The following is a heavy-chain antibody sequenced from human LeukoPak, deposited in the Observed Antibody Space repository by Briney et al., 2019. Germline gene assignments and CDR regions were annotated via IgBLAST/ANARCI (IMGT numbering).Heavy chain of an antibody. CDR2: ISSSGNTI. D-gene: IGHD3/OR15-3a*01. J-gene: IGHJ6*02. CDR1: GFTFSSYE. CDR3: AKDVGLGMIYYGMNV. V-gene: IGHV3-48*03. Sequence: GGSLRLSCAASGFTFSSYEMNWVRQAPGKGLEWVSCISSSGNTIYYADSVKGRFTISRDKSKNTLYLQMNSLRAEDTAVYYCAKDVGLGMIYYGMNVWGQGTTVTVSS.